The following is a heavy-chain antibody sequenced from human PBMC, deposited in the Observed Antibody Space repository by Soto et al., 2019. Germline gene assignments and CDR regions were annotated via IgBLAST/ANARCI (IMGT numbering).Heavy chain of an antibody. Sequence: QVQLQESGPGLVKPSQTLSLTCTVSGASISSVGYNWSWLRQHPGKGLEWIGYIYYSGSTYYNPSLKSRLTLSANTSKNRSSLKVTSVTAAYTAVYYCARYGSGSYYPTTFNYWGQRTLVTVSS. D-gene: IGHD3-10*01. CDR1: GASISSVGYN. CDR2: IYYSGST. CDR3: ARYGSGSYYPTTFNY. V-gene: IGHV4-31*03. J-gene: IGHJ4*02.